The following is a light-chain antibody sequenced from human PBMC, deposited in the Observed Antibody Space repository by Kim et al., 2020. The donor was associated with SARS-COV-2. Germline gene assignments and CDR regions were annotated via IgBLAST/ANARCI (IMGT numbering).Light chain of an antibody. CDR3: QQYDHLYT. CDR1: QDINNH. J-gene: IGKJ2*01. CDR2: DAS. V-gene: IGKV1-33*01. Sequence: SASVGDRVTITCQASQDINNHLNWYQVKPGKAPELLIYDASNLGTGVPSRFSGSGFGTDFTFIITSLQPEDIATYYCQQYDHLYTFGQGTKVDIK.